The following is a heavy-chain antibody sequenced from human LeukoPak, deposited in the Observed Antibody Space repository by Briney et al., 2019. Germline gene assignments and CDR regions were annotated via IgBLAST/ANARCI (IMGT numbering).Heavy chain of an antibody. Sequence: SETLSLTCAVYGGSFSGYYWSCIRQPPGKGLEWIGEINHSGRTNYNPSLKSRVTISVDTSKNQFSLKLSSVTAADTAVYYCARGGGYGSGSRYYYYYYMDVWGKGTTVIVSS. D-gene: IGHD3-10*01. J-gene: IGHJ6*03. V-gene: IGHV4-34*01. CDR1: GGSFSGYY. CDR2: INHSGRT. CDR3: ARGGGYGSGSRYYYYYYMDV.